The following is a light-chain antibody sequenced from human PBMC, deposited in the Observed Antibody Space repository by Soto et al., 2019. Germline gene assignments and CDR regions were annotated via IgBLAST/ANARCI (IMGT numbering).Light chain of an antibody. CDR1: SNDVGGYDY. J-gene: IGLJ3*02. CDR3: SSFTTISTWV. CDR2: EVT. Sequence: QSALTQPASVSGSPEQSITISCTGTSNDVGGYDYVSWYQQHPGKAPKVLIYEVTNRPSGVSNRFAGSKSGNTASLTISGLQAEDEADYFCSSFTTISTWVFGGGTQLTVL. V-gene: IGLV2-14*03.